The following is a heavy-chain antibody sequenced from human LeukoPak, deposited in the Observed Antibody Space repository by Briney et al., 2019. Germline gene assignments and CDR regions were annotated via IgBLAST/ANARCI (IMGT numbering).Heavy chain of an antibody. J-gene: IGHJ3*02. D-gene: IGHD3-3*01. CDR3: ATHLTTIFYAFDI. CDR1: GGSISSGDYY. CDR2: IYYSGST. Sequence: PSQTLSLTCTVSGGSISSGDYYWSWIRQPPGKGLEWIGYIYYSGSTYYNPSLKSRVTISVDTSKNQFSLKLSSVTAADTAVYYCATHLTTIFYAFDIWGQGTMVTVSS. V-gene: IGHV4-30-4*01.